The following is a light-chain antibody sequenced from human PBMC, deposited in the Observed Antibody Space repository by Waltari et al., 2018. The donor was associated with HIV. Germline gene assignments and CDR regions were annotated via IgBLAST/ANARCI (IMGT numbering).Light chain of an antibody. CDR1: SSAFSDYNY. Sequence: QSALTQPASVSGSPGQSLAISCSGTSSAFSDYNYVPWYQQHPGKAPKLMLYEVSNRPSGVPDRFSGSKSGNTASLTISGLQAEDEADYYCSSYTTTFTWVFGGGTKLTVL. J-gene: IGLJ3*02. CDR3: SSYTTTFTWV. CDR2: EVS. V-gene: IGLV2-14*01.